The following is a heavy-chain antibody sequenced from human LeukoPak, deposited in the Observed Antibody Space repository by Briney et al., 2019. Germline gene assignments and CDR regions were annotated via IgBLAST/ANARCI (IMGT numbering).Heavy chain of an antibody. J-gene: IGHJ5*02. CDR2: ISYDGSNK. D-gene: IGHD2-2*01. CDR1: GFTFSSYA. V-gene: IGHV3-30*04. Sequence: PGGSLRLSCAASGFTFSSYAMHWVRQAPGKGLEWVAVISYDGSNKYYADSVKGRFTISRDNSKNTLYLQMNSLRAEDTAVYYCARDAAGIVVVPAANLEWFDPWGQGTLVTVSS. CDR3: ARDAAGIVVVPAANLEWFDP.